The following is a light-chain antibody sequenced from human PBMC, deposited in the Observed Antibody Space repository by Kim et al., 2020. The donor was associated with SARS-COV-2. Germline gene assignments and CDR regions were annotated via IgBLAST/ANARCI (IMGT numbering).Light chain of an antibody. CDR2: KAS. Sequence: DIQMTQSPSTLSASVGDRVTITCRASQSISSWLAWYQQKPGNAPKLLIYKASSLEIGVPSRFSGSGSGTEFTLTISSLQPDDFAAYYCQQYNTYSWTFGQGTKVDIK. J-gene: IGKJ1*01. CDR1: QSISSW. V-gene: IGKV1-5*03. CDR3: QQYNTYSWT.